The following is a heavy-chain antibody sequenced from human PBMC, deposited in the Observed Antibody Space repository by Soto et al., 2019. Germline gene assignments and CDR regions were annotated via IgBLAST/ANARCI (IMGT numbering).Heavy chain of an antibody. CDR1: GGSISSSNW. CDR3: AREPTGTTISDYYYYGMDV. V-gene: IGHV4-4*02. J-gene: IGHJ6*02. D-gene: IGHD1-1*01. CDR2: IYHSGST. Sequence: QVQLQESGPGLVKPSGTLSLTCAVSGGSISSSNWWSWVRQPPGKGLEWIGEIYHSGSTNYNPSLKSRVTISVDKSKNQFSLKLSSVTAADTAVYYCAREPTGTTISDYYYYGMDVWGQGTMVTVSS.